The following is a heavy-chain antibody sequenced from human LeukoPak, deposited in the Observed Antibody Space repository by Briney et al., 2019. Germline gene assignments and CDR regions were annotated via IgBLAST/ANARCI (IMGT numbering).Heavy chain of an antibody. CDR1: GGSFSGYY. CDR2: IYYSGST. J-gene: IGHJ6*02. V-gene: IGHV4-59*08. D-gene: IGHD5-12*01. CDR3: ARLSAVATITRSYDYYGMDV. Sequence: KPSETLSLTCAVYGGSFSGYYWSWIRQPPGKGLEWIGYIYYSGSTNYNPSLKSRVTISVDTSKNQFSLKLSSVTAADTAVYYCARLSAVATITRSYDYYGMDVWGQGTTVTVSS.